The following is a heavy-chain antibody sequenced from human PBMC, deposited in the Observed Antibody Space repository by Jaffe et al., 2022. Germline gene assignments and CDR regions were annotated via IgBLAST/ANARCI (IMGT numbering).Heavy chain of an antibody. V-gene: IGHV3-49*04. D-gene: IGHD6-13*01. J-gene: IGHJ1*01. CDR1: GFTFGDYA. CDR3: TRSNPGIAAAGTFQH. CDR2: IRSKAYGGTT. Sequence: EVQLVESGGGLVQPGRSLRLSCTASGFTFGDYAMSWVRQAPGKGLEWVGFIRSKAYGGTTEYAASVKGRFTISRDDSKSIAYLQMNSLKTEDTAVYYCTRSNPGIAAAGTFQHWGQGTLVTVSS.